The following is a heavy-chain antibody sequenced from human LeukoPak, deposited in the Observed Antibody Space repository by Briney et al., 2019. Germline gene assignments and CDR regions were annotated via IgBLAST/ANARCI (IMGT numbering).Heavy chain of an antibody. D-gene: IGHD2-15*01. V-gene: IGHV3-48*02. J-gene: IGHJ4*02. CDR2: ISSSNSAI. CDR1: GFSFSRFG. CDR3: AQKGGTDH. Sequence: GGSLRLSCAASGFSFSRFGMNWVRQAPGKGLEWISYISSSNSAIYYADSVKGRFTISRDNAKNSLYLQMSSLRDEDTAVYYCAQKGGTDHWGRGTLVTVSS.